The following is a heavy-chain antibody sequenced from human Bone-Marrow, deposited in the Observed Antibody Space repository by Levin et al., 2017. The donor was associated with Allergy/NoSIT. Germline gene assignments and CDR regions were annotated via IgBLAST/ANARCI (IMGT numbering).Heavy chain of an antibody. CDR2: ISGSGNNI. Sequence: PGGSLRLSCAASGFIFKTYEMIWVRQAPGKGLEWVSYISGSGNNIYYADSVKGRFTISRDNAKNSLYLQMNSLRGEDTALYYCAKILTRWAYADFWGQGVLVTVSS. V-gene: IGHV3-48*03. CDR1: GFIFKTYE. J-gene: IGHJ4*02. D-gene: IGHD1-26*01. CDR3: AKILTRWAYADF.